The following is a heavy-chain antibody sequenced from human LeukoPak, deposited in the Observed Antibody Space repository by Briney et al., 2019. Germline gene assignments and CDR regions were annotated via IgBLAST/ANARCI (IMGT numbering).Heavy chain of an antibody. D-gene: IGHD3-9*01. CDR2: IRYDGSNK. Sequence: GGSLRLSCAASGFTFTSYGIHWVRQAPGKGLEWVAFIRYDGSNKYYADSVKGRFTISRDNAKNTLYLQMNSLRAEDTAVYYCARGFDDILTGYPDAFDIWGQGTMVTVSS. V-gene: IGHV3-30*02. CDR3: ARGFDDILTGYPDAFDI. CDR1: GFTFTSYG. J-gene: IGHJ3*02.